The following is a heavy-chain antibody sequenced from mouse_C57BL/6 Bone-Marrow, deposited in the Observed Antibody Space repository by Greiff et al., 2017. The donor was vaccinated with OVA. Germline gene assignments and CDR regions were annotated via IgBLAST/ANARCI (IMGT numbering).Heavy chain of an antibody. CDR2: ISDGGSYT. V-gene: IGHV5-4*01. CDR1: GFTFSSYA. Sequence: EVQLVESGGGLVKPGGSLKLSCAASGFTFSSYAMSWVRQTPEKRLEWVATISDGGSYTYYPDNVKGRFTISRDNAKNNLYLQMSHLKSEDTAMYYCARDRDYYGSSSYYAMDYWGQGASVTVA. CDR3: ARDRDYYGSSSYYAMDY. J-gene: IGHJ4*01. D-gene: IGHD1-1*01.